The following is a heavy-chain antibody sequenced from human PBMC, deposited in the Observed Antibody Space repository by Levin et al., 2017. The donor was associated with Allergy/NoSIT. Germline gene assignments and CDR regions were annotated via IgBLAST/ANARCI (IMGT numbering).Heavy chain of an antibody. D-gene: IGHD6-13*01. Sequence: GGSLRLSCAASGFTFSTNYMSWVRQAPGKGLEWVSVIYRAGHTYYADSVKGRFTISRDSSTNTLYLQMNSLRPEDTAVYYCASEAYSSDYWGQGTLVTVSS. CDR3: ASEAYSSDY. CDR2: IYRAGHT. V-gene: IGHV3-66*02. CDR1: GFTFSTNY. J-gene: IGHJ4*02.